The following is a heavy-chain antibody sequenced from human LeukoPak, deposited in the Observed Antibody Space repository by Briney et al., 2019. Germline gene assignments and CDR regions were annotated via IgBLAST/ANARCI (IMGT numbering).Heavy chain of an antibody. J-gene: IGHJ4*02. V-gene: IGHV4-39*01. Sequence: SETLSLTCTVSGGSISSSSYYWGWIRQPPGEGLEWIGSIYYSGSTYYNPSLKSRVTISVAPSKNQFSLKLSSVTAADTAVYYCASFSYDILTGYPPGGFDYWGQGTLVTVSS. CDR2: IYYSGST. CDR1: GGSISSSSYY. CDR3: ASFSYDILTGYPPGGFDY. D-gene: IGHD3-9*01.